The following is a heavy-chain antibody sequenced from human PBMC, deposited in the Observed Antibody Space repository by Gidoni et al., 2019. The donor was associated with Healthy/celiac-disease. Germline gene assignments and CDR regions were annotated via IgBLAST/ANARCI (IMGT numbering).Heavy chain of an antibody. CDR3: ASAPGYCSSTSCPPIDY. CDR2: IYSGGST. V-gene: IGHV3-53*02. CDR1: GFPVSSNY. J-gene: IGHJ4*02. D-gene: IGHD2-2*01. Sequence: VQLVETGGGLIQPGGSLRLSCAASGFPVSSNYMSWVRQAPGKGLEWVSVIYSGGSTYYADSVKGRFTISRDNSKNTLYLQMNSLRAEDTAVYYCASAPGYCSSTSCPPIDYWGQGTLVTVSS.